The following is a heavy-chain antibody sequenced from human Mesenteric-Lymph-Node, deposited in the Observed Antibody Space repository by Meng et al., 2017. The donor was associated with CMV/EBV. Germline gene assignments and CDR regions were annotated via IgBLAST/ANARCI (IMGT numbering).Heavy chain of an antibody. D-gene: IGHD1-1*01. Sequence: ASVKVSCKASGYTFNKNNMHWVRQAPGQGLEWMGIINPRSLQTTYAQNFQGRITITRDTSTSTVYMELSSLRSEDTAVYYCARDLSGNWTFDYWGQGTLVTVSS. CDR1: GYTFNKNN. CDR3: ARDLSGNWTFDY. CDR2: INPRSLQT. J-gene: IGHJ4*02. V-gene: IGHV1-46*02.